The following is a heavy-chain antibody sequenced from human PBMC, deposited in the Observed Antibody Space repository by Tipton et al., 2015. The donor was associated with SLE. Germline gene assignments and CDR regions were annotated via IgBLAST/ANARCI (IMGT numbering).Heavy chain of an antibody. CDR3: VGGRGWLIES. V-gene: IGHV3-7*03. J-gene: IGHJ1*01. D-gene: IGHD6-19*01. Sequence: QLVQSGGGVVQPGRSLRLSRAATGFIFNSYGMHWVRQAPGKGLEWVANVKQDGSETFYLDSVRGRFTISRDNAKTSVYLQMNNLRGDDTAIYYCVGGRGWLIESWGPGTLVAVSS. CDR2: VKQDGSET. CDR1: GFIFNSYG.